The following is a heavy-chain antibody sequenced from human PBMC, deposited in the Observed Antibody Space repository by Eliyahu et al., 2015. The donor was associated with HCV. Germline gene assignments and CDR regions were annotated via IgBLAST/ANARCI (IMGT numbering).Heavy chain of an antibody. Sequence: QVQLQESGPGLVKPSQTLSLTCXVSGGSISSGGYYWSWIRQHPGKGLEWIGYIYYSGGTYYNPSLKSRVTISVDTSKNQFSLKLSSVTAADTAVYYCARGLVAATSPFDYWGQGTLVTVSS. D-gene: IGHD2-15*01. CDR3: ARGLVAATSPFDY. CDR1: GGSISSGGYY. V-gene: IGHV4-31*03. J-gene: IGHJ4*02. CDR2: IYYSGGT.